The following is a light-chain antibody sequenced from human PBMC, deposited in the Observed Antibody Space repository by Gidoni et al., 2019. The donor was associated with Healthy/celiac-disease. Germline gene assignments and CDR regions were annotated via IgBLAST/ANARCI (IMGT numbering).Light chain of an antibody. J-gene: IGKJ4*01. Sequence: IVITQSPATLSVSPGERATLSCRSSQSVSSNLAWYQQNPGQAPRLLIYGASNRATGIPARFSGSGSGTEFNLTISSLKAEDFAVYYCQQYNNWPPLTFGGGTKVEIK. CDR3: QQYNNWPPLT. CDR1: QSVSSN. V-gene: IGKV3-15*01. CDR2: GAS.